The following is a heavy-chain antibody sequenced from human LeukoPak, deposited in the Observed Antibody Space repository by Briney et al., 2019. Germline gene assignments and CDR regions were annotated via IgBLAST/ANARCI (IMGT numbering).Heavy chain of an antibody. CDR1: GFTFSSYW. CDR3: ARYGVAPAAYYYYYMGV. V-gene: IGHV3-7*01. Sequence: GGSLRLSCAASGFTFSSYWMSWVRQAPGKGLEWVANMKQDGSEKYYVDSVKGRFTISRDNAKNSLYLQMNSLRAEDTAVYYCARYGVAPAAYYYYYMGVWGEGTTVTVSS. CDR2: MKQDGSEK. D-gene: IGHD2-2*01. J-gene: IGHJ6*03.